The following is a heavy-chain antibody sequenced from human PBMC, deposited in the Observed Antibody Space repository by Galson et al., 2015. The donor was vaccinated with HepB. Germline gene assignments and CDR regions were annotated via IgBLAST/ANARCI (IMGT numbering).Heavy chain of an antibody. CDR3: ARVAGKKIAAAGYYYYTAV. CDR2: INPNSGGT. Sequence: SVKVSCKASGYTFTGYYMHWVRQAPGQGLEWMGWINPNSGGTNYAQKFQGRVTMTRDTSISTAYMELSRLRSDDTAVYYCARVAGKKIAAAGYYYYTAVWGKGTT. J-gene: IGHJ6*03. V-gene: IGHV1-2*02. D-gene: IGHD6-13*01. CDR1: GYTFTGYY.